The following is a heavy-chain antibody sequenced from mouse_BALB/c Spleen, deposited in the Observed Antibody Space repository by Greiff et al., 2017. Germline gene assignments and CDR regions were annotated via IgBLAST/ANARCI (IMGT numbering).Heavy chain of an antibody. CDR2: ILPGSGST. J-gene: IGHJ4*01. V-gene: IGHV1-9*01. CDR1: GYTFSSYG. CDR3: ARDYGNNNYAMDY. D-gene: IGHD2-1*01. Sequence: VQLQESGAELMKPGASVKISCKATGYTFSSYGIEWVKQRPGHGLEWIGEILPGSGSTNYNEKFKGKATFTADTTSNTAYIQLSSLTSEDSAVYYCARDYGNNNYAMDYWGQGTSVTVSS.